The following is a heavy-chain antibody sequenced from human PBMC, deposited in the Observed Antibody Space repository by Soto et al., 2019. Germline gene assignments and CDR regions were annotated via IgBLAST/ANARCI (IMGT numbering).Heavy chain of an antibody. J-gene: IGHJ4*02. CDR1: GYTFTGYY. V-gene: IGHV1-18*04. D-gene: IGHD6-13*01. CDR2: INAYNGNT. Sequence: SVKVSCKASGYTFTGYYMHWVRQAPGQGLEWMGWINAYNGNTNYAQKLQGRVTMTTDTSTSTAYMELRSLRSDDTAVYYCAREWAWGAAAGYYFDYWGQGTLVTVS. CDR3: AREWAWGAAAGYYFDY.